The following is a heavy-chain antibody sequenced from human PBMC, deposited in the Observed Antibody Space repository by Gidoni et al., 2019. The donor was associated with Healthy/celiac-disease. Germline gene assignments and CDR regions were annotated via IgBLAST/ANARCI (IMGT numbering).Heavy chain of an antibody. CDR1: GFTFSSYS. Sequence: EVQLAQSGAGLVQPGGSLILYSTATGFTFSSYSMNWVRQAPGKWLEWVSYISSSSSTIYYADSVKGRFTISRDNAKNSLYLQMNSLRAEDTAVYYCAVIAAHPYYFDYWGQGTLVTVSS. V-gene: IGHV3-48*01. CDR2: ISSSSSTI. CDR3: AVIAAHPYYFDY. D-gene: IGHD6-6*01. J-gene: IGHJ4*02.